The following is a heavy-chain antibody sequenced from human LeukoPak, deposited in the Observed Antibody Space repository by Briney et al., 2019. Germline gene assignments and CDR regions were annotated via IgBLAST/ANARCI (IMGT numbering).Heavy chain of an antibody. V-gene: IGHV4-59*01. J-gene: IGHJ6*03. Sequence: PSETLSLTCTVSGGSISSYYWSWIRQPPGKGLEWIGYIYYSGSTDYNPSLKSRVTISVDTSRNQFPLKLSSVTAADTAVYYCARSREWELRLYYYYMDVWGKGTTVTVSS. D-gene: IGHD1-26*01. CDR3: ARSREWELRLYYYYMDV. CDR1: GGSISSYY. CDR2: IYYSGST.